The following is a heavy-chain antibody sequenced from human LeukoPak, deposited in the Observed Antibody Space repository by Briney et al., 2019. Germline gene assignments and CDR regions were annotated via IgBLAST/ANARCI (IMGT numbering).Heavy chain of an antibody. D-gene: IGHD3-9*01. CDR2: INLYNGNT. Sequence: ASVKVSCKASGYTFTSYAITWVRQAPGQGLEWMAWINLYNGNTNYAEKVQDRVTMTTDTSTSTAYMGLRSLRSDDTAVYYCARGLGDILTGDWFDPWGQGTLVTVSS. J-gene: IGHJ5*02. CDR3: ARGLGDILTGDWFDP. CDR1: GYTFTSYA. V-gene: IGHV1-18*01.